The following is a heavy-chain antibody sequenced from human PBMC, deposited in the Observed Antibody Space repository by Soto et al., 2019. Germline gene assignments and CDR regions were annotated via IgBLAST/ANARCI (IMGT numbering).Heavy chain of an antibody. V-gene: IGHV4-39*01. Sequence: PQENLSLTYSGSGGSISSSSYYWGWIRQPTGKGLEWIGSIYYSGSTYYNPSLKSRVTISVDTSKNQFSLKLSSVTAADTAVYYCARPLGYCSSTSCYYYYMDVWGKGTTVS. D-gene: IGHD2-2*01. CDR1: GGSISSSSYY. CDR3: ARPLGYCSSTSCYYYYMDV. J-gene: IGHJ6*03. CDR2: IYYSGST.